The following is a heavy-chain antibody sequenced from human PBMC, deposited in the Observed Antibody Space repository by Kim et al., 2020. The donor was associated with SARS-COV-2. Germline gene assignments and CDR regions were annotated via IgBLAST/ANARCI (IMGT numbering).Heavy chain of an antibody. V-gene: IGHV3-30*18. CDR1: GFTFSSYG. J-gene: IGHJ6*02. Sequence: GGSLRLSCAASGFTFSSYGMHWVRQAPGKGLEWVAVISYDGSNKYYADSVNGRFTISRDNSKNTLYLQMNSLRAEDTAVYYCAKESGSGSYYAWTYYYYGMDVWGQGTTVTVSS. D-gene: IGHD3-10*01. CDR3: AKESGSGSYYAWTYYYYGMDV. CDR2: ISYDGSNK.